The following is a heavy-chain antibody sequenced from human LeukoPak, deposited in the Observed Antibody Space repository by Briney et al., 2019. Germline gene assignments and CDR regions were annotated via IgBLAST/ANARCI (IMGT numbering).Heavy chain of an antibody. CDR3: ASSGGYYFDY. CDR1: GGSMSSYS. CDR2: IYCSGTT. V-gene: IGHV4-59*12. D-gene: IGHD6-19*01. J-gene: IGHJ4*02. Sequence: SETLSLTCTVSGGSMSSYSWSWIRQPPGKGLEWIGYIYCSGTTNHHPSLKSRVTISVDTSKNQFSLKLNSVTAADTAVYYCASSGGYYFDYWGQGTLVTVSS.